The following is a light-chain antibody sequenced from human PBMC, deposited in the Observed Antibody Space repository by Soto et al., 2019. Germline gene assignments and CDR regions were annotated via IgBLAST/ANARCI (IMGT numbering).Light chain of an antibody. J-gene: IGKJ2*01. CDR3: QQYNNLPYT. Sequence: DIQMTQSPSSLSASLGDRVTITCQASQAISKYLHWYHQRPGKAPILVIYDASNQVAGAPSRSSGAGSGTSFTLTISSLQPEDIGTYFCQQYNNLPYTFGQGTKLDIK. CDR2: DAS. V-gene: IGKV1-33*01. CDR1: QAISKY.